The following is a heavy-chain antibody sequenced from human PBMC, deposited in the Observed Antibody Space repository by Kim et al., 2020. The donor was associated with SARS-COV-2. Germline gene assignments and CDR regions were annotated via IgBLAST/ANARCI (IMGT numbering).Heavy chain of an antibody. Sequence: SVKGRFTISRDNSKNTLYLQMNSLRAEDTAVYYCAKEVNYYDSSGYPDDYWGQGTLVTVSS. CDR3: AKEVNYYDSSGYPDDY. D-gene: IGHD3-22*01. J-gene: IGHJ4*02. V-gene: IGHV3-30*02.